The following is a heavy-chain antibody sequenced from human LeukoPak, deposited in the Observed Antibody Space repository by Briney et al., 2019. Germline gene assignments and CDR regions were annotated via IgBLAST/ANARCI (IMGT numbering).Heavy chain of an antibody. Sequence: PSETLSLTCAVYGGSFSGYYWSWIRQPPGKGLEWIGEINHSGGTNYNPSLKSRVTISVDTSKNQFSLKLSSVTAADTAVYYCAREGIYYVKIDYWGQGTLVTVSS. D-gene: IGHD3-10*02. CDR3: AREGIYYVKIDY. J-gene: IGHJ4*02. CDR2: INHSGGT. V-gene: IGHV4-34*01. CDR1: GGSFSGYY.